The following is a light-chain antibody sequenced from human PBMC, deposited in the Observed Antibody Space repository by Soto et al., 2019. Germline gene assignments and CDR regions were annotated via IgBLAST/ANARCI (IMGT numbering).Light chain of an antibody. CDR1: QSLRSS. Sequence: ETRMTQSPDTLSVSLGARATLSCRASQSLRSSLAWYQQKPGQAPRLLIYDASTRATGIPARFSGSGSGTDFTLTISGLQSEDFAVYYCQQYNNSPQTFGQGTKLEIK. V-gene: IGKV3-15*01. CDR2: DAS. CDR3: QQYNNSPQT. J-gene: IGKJ1*01.